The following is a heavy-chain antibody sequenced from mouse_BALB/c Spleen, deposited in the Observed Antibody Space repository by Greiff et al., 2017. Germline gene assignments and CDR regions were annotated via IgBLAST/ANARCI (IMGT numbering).Heavy chain of an antibody. V-gene: IGHV14-3*02. CDR1: GFNIKDTY. Sequence: EVQGVESGAELVKPGASVKLSCTASGFNIKDTYMHWVKQRPEQGLEWIGRIDPANGNTKYDPKFQGKATITADTSSNTAYLQLSSLTSEDTAVYYCALLSTMITTDAYWGQGTLVTVSA. CDR3: ALLSTMITTDAY. CDR2: IDPANGNT. D-gene: IGHD2-4*01. J-gene: IGHJ3*01.